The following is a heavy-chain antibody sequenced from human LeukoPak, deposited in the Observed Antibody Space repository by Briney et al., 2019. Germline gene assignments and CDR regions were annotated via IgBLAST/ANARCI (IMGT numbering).Heavy chain of an antibody. Sequence: GASVKVSCKTSGYTFTNFGIHWVRQAPGQGLEWMGWISGYNGNTNSPQNLQGRVTMSTDTSSSTAYMELRGLRSDDTAMYYCARGGEYLVVPGAFVYWGQGTLVTVSS. CDR3: ARGGEYLVVPGAFVY. D-gene: IGHD2-2*01. V-gene: IGHV1-18*01. J-gene: IGHJ4*02. CDR1: GYTFTNFG. CDR2: ISGYNGNT.